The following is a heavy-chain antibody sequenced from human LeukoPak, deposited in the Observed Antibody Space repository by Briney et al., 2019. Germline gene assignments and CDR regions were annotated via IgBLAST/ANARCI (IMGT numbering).Heavy chain of an antibody. Sequence: GGSLRLSCAASGFTVSSNYLSWVRQAPGKGLEWVSVIYSGGSTYYADSVKGRFTISRDKSKNTLYLQMNSLRAEDTAVYYCARDDIAVAGQDYWGQGTLVTVSS. CDR2: IYSGGST. CDR3: ARDDIAVAGQDY. D-gene: IGHD6-19*01. V-gene: IGHV3-66*01. J-gene: IGHJ4*02. CDR1: GFTVSSNY.